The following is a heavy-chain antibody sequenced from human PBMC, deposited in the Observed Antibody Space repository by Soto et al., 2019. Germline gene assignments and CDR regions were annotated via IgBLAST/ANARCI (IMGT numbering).Heavy chain of an antibody. CDR2: ISSGGGNT. V-gene: IGHV3-23*01. Sequence: EVQLLESGGGLVQPGGSLRLSCAAPGFTFSSYAMSWVRQAPGKGLEWVSAISSGGGNTSYADSVKGRFTTSRDNSKNTLYLQMNSLRAEDTAVYYCAKEKAAPGGAFDIWGQGTMVTVSS. D-gene: IGHD6-13*01. CDR3: AKEKAAPGGAFDI. J-gene: IGHJ3*02. CDR1: GFTFSSYA.